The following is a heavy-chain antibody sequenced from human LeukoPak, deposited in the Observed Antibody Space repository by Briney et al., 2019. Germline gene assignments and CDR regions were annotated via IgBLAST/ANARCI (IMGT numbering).Heavy chain of an antibody. Sequence: PGGSLRLSCAASGFTFSRYAMSWVRQAPGKGLEWVSAISGSGSGGSKYYGDSVKGRFIISRDNSKNTLYLQMNSPRAEDTAVYYCAKLPASYTAMDFFDYWGQGTLVTVS. CDR3: AKLPASYTAMDFFDY. CDR1: GFTFSRYA. CDR2: ISGSGSGGSK. V-gene: IGHV3-23*01. D-gene: IGHD5-18*01. J-gene: IGHJ4*02.